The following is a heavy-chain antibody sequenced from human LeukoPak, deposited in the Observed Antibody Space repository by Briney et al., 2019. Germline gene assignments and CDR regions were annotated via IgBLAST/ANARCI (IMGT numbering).Heavy chain of an antibody. CDR3: ARDVYYDSRGGGY. D-gene: IGHD3-22*01. CDR1: GGTFSSYT. CDR2: IIPILGIA. Sequence: SVKVSCKASGGTFSSYTISWVRQAPGQGLEWMGRIIPILGIANYAQKFQGRVTITADKSTSTAYMELRSLRSGDTAVYYCARDVYYDSRGGGYWGQGTLVTVSS. J-gene: IGHJ4*02. V-gene: IGHV1-69*04.